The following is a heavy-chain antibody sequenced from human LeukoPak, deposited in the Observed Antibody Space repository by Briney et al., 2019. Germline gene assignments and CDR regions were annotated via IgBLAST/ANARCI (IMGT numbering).Heavy chain of an antibody. V-gene: IGHV5-51*01. CDR2: IYPGDSDT. CDR3: ARSSNIVVPAAIHHYYGMDV. Sequence: GESLKISCKGSGYSFTSYWIGWVRQMPGKGLEWMGIIYPGDSDTRYSPSFQGQVTISADKSISTAYLKWSSLKASDTAMYYCARSSNIVVPAAIHHYYGMDVWGQGTTVTVSS. D-gene: IGHD2-2*02. J-gene: IGHJ6*02. CDR1: GYSFTSYW.